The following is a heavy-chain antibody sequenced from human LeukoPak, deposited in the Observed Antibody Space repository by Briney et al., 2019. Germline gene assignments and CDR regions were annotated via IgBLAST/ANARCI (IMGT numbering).Heavy chain of an antibody. CDR1: GFGFTSYW. Sequence: GESLRISCKGSGFGFTSYWITWVRQMPGKGLEWIGRIDPSDSYINYSPFFQGHVTISADKSISTAYLQWSSLKASDTTMYYCARRAVLAAAPDVWGRGTLVTVSS. V-gene: IGHV5-10-1*01. J-gene: IGHJ2*01. D-gene: IGHD6-13*01. CDR2: IDPSDSYI. CDR3: ARRAVLAAAPDV.